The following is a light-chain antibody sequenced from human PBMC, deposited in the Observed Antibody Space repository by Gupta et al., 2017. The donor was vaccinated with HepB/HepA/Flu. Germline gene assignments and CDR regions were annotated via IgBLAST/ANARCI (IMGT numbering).Light chain of an antibody. CDR2: AAS. CDR3: QQSYSPRIT. Sequence: DIQMTQSPSSLSASVGDRVTITCRASQSISNYLNWYQQKPGKAPKVLIYAASTLQSGVPSRFSGSGSGTDGTLTISSLQREDFATYYCQQSYSPRITVGQGTRLESK. CDR1: QSISNY. V-gene: IGKV1-39*01. J-gene: IGKJ5*01.